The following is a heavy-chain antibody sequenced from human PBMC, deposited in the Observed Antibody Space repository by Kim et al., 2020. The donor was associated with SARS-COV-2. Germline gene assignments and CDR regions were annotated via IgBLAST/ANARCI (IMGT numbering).Heavy chain of an antibody. CDR3: AREISSSWLTYLDY. Sequence: GGSLRLSCAASGFTFSSYWMHWVRQAPGKGLVWVSRINSDGSSTSYADSVKGRFTISRDNAKNTLYLQMNSLRAEDTAVYYCAREISSSWLTYLDYWGQGTLVTVSS. J-gene: IGHJ4*02. CDR1: GFTFSSYW. D-gene: IGHD6-13*01. CDR2: INSDGSST. V-gene: IGHV3-74*01.